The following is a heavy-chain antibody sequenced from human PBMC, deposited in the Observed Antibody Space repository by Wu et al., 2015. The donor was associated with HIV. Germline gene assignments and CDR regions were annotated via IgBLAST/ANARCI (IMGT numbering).Heavy chain of an antibody. CDR3: ARGDYANYDFWSAYPSY. Sequence: QVRLVQSGAEVKKPGASVKVSCQASGYTFTDYYIHWVRQAPGQGLEWMGWINPNSGGTNYAQKFQGRVTLTRDTSIGTAYMEMSRMTSDDTAVYYCARGDYANYDFWSAYPSYWGQGTLVTVSS. CDR1: GYTFTDYY. D-gene: IGHD3-3*01. V-gene: IGHV1-2*02. J-gene: IGHJ4*02. CDR2: INPNSGGT.